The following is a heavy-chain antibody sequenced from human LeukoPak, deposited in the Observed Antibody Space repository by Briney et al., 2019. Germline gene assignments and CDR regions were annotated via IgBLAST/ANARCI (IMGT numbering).Heavy chain of an antibody. V-gene: IGHV3-7*03. J-gene: IGHJ6*02. Sequence: GGSLRLSCAASGFALRRHWMPWVRQVPGRGPEWVANVNRDGSETYYLDSMKGRFTISKDNAKNSLYLQMNSLRAEDTALYHCARNNGMDVGGQGTTVIVSS. CDR2: VNRDGSET. CDR3: ARNNGMDV. CDR1: GFALRRHW.